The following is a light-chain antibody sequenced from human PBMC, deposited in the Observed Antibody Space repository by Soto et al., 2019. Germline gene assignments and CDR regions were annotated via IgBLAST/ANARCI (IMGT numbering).Light chain of an antibody. CDR1: QSISRY. J-gene: IGKJ5*01. Sequence: EIVMTKSQATLSVSPGDRATLSCRASQSISRYLAWYQQKPGQAPRLRSDDASSRATGIPARFSGSGSGTDFTLTISSLQSEDFAVYYCQQDYNLPITFGQGTRLEIK. CDR2: DAS. V-gene: IGKV3D-15*02. CDR3: QQDYNLPIT.